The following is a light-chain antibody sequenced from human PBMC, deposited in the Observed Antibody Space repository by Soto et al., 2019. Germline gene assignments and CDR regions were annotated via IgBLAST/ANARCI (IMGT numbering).Light chain of an antibody. CDR3: QQLSRYPLT. Sequence: DIQLTKYPSVLSASVGDTVTITCRASQALSNYLAWYQQKPGKAPDLLIYSASTLQSGVPSRFSGSGSETEFSLTIRALQPEDFATYYCQQLSRYPLTFGGGTKVDI. J-gene: IGKJ4*01. CDR1: QALSNY. CDR2: SAS. V-gene: IGKV1-9*01.